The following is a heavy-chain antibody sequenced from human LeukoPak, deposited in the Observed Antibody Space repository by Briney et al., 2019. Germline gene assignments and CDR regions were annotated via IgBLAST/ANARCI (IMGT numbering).Heavy chain of an antibody. D-gene: IGHD4-17*01. CDR2: IYYSGST. V-gene: IGHV4-59*12. Sequence: SETLSLTCTVSGGSISSYYWSWIRQPPGKGLEWIGYIYYSGSTYYNPSLKSRVTISVDTSKNQFSLKLSSVTAADTAVYYCARVPDYGDHAGVDYWGQGTLVTVSS. CDR3: ARVPDYGDHAGVDY. CDR1: GGSISSYY. J-gene: IGHJ4*02.